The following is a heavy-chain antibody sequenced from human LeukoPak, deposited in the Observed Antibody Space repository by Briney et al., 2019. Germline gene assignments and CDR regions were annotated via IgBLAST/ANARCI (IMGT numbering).Heavy chain of an antibody. CDR2: AYYSGST. J-gene: IGHJ5*02. V-gene: IGHV4-59*08. Sequence: SETLSLTCSVFDGSISNYYWSWIRQPPGKGLEWIGYAYYSGSTTYNPSLESRVTISVDTSENQFSLKLTAVTAADTAVYYCARNSAVATSRSWFDPWGQGTLVTVSS. D-gene: IGHD6-19*01. CDR1: DGSISNYY. CDR3: ARNSAVATSRSWFDP.